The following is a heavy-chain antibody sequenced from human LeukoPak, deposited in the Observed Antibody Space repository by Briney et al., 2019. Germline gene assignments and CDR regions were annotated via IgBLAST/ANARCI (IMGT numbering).Heavy chain of an antibody. Sequence: RGESLQISCKGSGHRFNSYWIGWVRQMPGKGLEWMGIIYPGDSDTRYSPSFQGQVTISADKSISTAYLQWSSLKASDSAIYYCARRGGSSEEYDYWGQGTLVTVSS. V-gene: IGHV5-51*01. J-gene: IGHJ4*02. CDR3: ARRGGSSEEYDY. CDR2: IYPGDSDT. D-gene: IGHD1-26*01. CDR1: GHRFNSYW.